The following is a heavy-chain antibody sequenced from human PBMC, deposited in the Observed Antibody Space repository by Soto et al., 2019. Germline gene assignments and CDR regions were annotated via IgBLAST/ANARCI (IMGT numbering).Heavy chain of an antibody. CDR3: ERDEGVALYDAGTYLFDY. CDR1: GGTFSSYA. J-gene: IGHJ4*02. V-gene: IGHV1-69*13. CDR2: LIPIFGTA. Sequence: SLKVSCKASGGTFSSYAISWVRQAPGQGLEWMGGLIPIFGTANYAQKFQGRVTITADESTSTAHMELSSLQSEDTAVYYCERDEGVALYDAGTYLFDYWGQGTLVTVSS. D-gene: IGHD1-26*01.